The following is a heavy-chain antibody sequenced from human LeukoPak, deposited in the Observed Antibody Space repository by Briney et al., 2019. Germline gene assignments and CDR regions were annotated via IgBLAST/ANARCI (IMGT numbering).Heavy chain of an antibody. CDR3: ARADGYTAHFDS. Sequence: GESLQISCKASGYIFSYSWIAWVRQTPGKGLEWMGIIYPGDSDTRYSLSFQGQVTISADLSTTTAYLRWSSLKDSDTAMYYCARADGYTAHFDSWGQGTLVTVSS. V-gene: IGHV5-51*01. CDR2: IYPGDSDT. CDR1: GYIFSYSW. J-gene: IGHJ5*02. D-gene: IGHD5-24*01.